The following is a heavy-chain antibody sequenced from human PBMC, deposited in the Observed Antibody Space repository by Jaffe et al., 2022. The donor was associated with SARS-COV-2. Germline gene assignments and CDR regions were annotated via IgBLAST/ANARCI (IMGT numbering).Heavy chain of an antibody. CDR3: ASNLVGALDY. V-gene: IGHV3-53*01. D-gene: IGHD1-26*01. J-gene: IGHJ4*02. CDR2: IYSGGAT. CDR1: GFNVSRNY. Sequence: EVQLVESGGGLIQPGGSLRLSCVASGFNVSRNYMSWVRQAPGKGLEWVSIIYSGGATYYADSVKGRFTISRDNSKNTLYLHMNSLRGEDTAVYYCASNLVGALDYWGQGTLVTVSS.